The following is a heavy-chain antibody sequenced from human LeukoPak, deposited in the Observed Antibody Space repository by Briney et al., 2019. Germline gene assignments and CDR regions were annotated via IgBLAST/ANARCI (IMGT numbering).Heavy chain of an antibody. D-gene: IGHD4-17*01. V-gene: IGHV3-7*01. CDR2: IKQDGSEK. CDR1: GFTFSSYW. Sequence: GGSLRLSCAASGFTFSSYWMSWVRQAPGKGLEWVANIKQDGSEKYYVDSVKGRFTISRDNAKNSLYLQMNSLRAEDTAVYYCARTRVHYGIFYYRDVWDKGTTVSISS. CDR3: ARTRVHYGIFYYRDV. J-gene: IGHJ6*03.